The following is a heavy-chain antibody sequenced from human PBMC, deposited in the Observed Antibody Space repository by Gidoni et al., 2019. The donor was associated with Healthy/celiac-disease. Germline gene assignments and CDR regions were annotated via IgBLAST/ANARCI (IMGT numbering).Heavy chain of an antibody. J-gene: IGHJ3*02. CDR1: GFTFSSYW. Sequence: EVQLVEYGGGLVQPGGSLRLSCAASGFTFSSYWMSWVRQAPGKGLEWVANIKQDGSEKYYVDSVKGRFTISRDNAKNSLYLQMNSLRAEDTAVYYCARDDGYCSGGSCSTFDAFDIWGQGTMVTVSS. D-gene: IGHD2-15*01. V-gene: IGHV3-7*03. CDR2: IKQDGSEK. CDR3: ARDDGYCSGGSCSTFDAFDI.